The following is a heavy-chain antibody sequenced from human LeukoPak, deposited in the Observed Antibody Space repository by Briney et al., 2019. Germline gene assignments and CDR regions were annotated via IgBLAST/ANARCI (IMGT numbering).Heavy chain of an antibody. Sequence: ASVKVSCKASGYTFTTYTIHWMRQAPGQRLEWMGWINAGNDNTKYSQKFQDRVTITRDTSASTAYMELSSLRSEDTAVYYCASSRGYDVGGYFDYWGQGTLVTVSS. J-gene: IGHJ4*02. V-gene: IGHV1-3*01. CDR1: GYTFTTYT. CDR2: INAGNDNT. CDR3: ASSRGYDVGGYFDY. D-gene: IGHD5-12*01.